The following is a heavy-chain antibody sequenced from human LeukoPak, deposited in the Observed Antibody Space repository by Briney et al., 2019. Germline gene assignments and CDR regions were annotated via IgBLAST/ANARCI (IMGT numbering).Heavy chain of an antibody. Sequence: GGSLRLSCAASGFIFSSYAMSWVRQAPGKGLEWVSAISINGGTIYYADSVKGRFTTSRDNSKNTLYLQVNSLRAVDTAVYFCAKAAPDTTYFDSWGQGTLVTVSS. CDR3: AKAAPDTTYFDS. CDR2: ISINGGTI. D-gene: IGHD2/OR15-2a*01. V-gene: IGHV3-23*01. J-gene: IGHJ4*02. CDR1: GFIFSSYA.